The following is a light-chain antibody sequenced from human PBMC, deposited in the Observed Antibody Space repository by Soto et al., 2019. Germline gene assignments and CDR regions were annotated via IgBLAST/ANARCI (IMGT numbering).Light chain of an antibody. V-gene: IGKV3-15*01. CDR2: GAS. CDR1: QSVSRN. Sequence: ETVMTQSPVTLSVSPGERATLSCRARQSVSRNLAWYQQKPGQPPRLLIYGASTRATGIPARFSGSGSETEFTLTISSLQSEDFAVYYCQQYDNYPPYTFGQGTKLE. J-gene: IGKJ2*01. CDR3: QQYDNYPPYT.